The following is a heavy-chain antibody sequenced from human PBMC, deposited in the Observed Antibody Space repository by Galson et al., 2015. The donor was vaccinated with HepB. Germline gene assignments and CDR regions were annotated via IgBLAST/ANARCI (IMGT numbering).Heavy chain of an antibody. D-gene: IGHD2-2*01. CDR3: AREGCSSTSCYLSPIFDP. CDR1: GYTFTSYY. Sequence: SVKVSCKASGYTFTSYYMHWVRQAPGQGLEWMGIINPSGGSTSYAQKFQGRVTMTRDTSTSTVYMELSSLRSEDTAVYYCAREGCSSTSCYLSPIFDPWGQGTLVTVSS. V-gene: IGHV1-46*01. CDR2: INPSGGST. J-gene: IGHJ5*02.